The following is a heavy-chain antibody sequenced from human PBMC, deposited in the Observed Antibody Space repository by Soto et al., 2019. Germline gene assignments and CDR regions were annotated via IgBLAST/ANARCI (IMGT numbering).Heavy chain of an antibody. D-gene: IGHD4-17*01. J-gene: IGHJ6*02. Sequence: GASVKVSCKASGYTFTSYYMHWVRQAPRQGLEWMGIINPSGGSTSYAQKFQGRVTMTRDTSTSTVYMELSSLRSEDTAVYYCARVSMTTVTTYYYYGMDVWGQGTTVTVSS. CDR2: INPSGGST. CDR3: ARVSMTTVTTYYYYGMDV. V-gene: IGHV1-46*01. CDR1: GYTFTSYY.